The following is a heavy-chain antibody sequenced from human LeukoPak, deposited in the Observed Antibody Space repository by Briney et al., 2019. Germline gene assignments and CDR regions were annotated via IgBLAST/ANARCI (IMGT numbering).Heavy chain of an antibody. Sequence: PSQTLSLTCTVSGGSISSGDYYWSWIRQPPGKGLEWIGYIYYSGSTYYNPSLRSRVTISVDTSKNQFSLKLSSVTAADTAVYYCARASGLRVPMSPWFDPWGQGTLVTVSS. V-gene: IGHV4-30-4*01. CDR1: GGSISSGDYY. CDR2: IYYSGST. J-gene: IGHJ5*02. D-gene: IGHD5-12*01. CDR3: ARASGLRVPMSPWFDP.